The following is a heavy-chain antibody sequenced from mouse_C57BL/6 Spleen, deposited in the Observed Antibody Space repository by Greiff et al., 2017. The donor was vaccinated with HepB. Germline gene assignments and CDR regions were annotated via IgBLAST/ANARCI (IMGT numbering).Heavy chain of an antibody. CDR2: IDPSDSET. J-gene: IGHJ1*03. D-gene: IGHD2-4*01. V-gene: IGHV1-52*01. CDR1: GYTFTRYW. CDR3: ARPRYDYDWYLDV. Sequence: VQLQQSGAELVRPGSSVKLSCKASGYTFTRYWMHWVKQRPIQGLEWIGNIDPSDSETHYNQKFKDKATLTVDKSSSTAYMQLSSLTSEDSAVYYCARPRYDYDWYLDVWGTGTTVTVSS.